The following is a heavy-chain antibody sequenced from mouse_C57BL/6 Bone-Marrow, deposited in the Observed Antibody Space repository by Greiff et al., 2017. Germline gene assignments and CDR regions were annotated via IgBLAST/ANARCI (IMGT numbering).Heavy chain of an antibody. Sequence: QVQLQQSGAELMKPGASVKLSCKATGYTFTGYWIAWVKQRPGHGLEWLGEILPGSGSNNYNEKFTGKATFTADTSSKTAYMQNSSQTTEDSANYYCARDDPYREYFDYWGQGTTLTVSS. V-gene: IGHV1-9*01. D-gene: IGHD2-10*01. CDR3: ARDDPYREYFDY. CDR2: ILPGSGSN. CDR1: GYTFTGYW. J-gene: IGHJ2*01.